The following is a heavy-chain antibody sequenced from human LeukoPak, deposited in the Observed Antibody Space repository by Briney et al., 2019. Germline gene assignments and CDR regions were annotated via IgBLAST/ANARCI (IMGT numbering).Heavy chain of an antibody. J-gene: IGHJ4*02. V-gene: IGHV3-30*02. CDR1: GFTFSSYG. CDR3: ARDSGYCSSSSCYGVFDY. D-gene: IGHD2-2*01. CDR2: IRYDGSNK. Sequence: PGGSLRLSCAASGFTFSSYGMHWVRQAPGKGLEWVAFIRYDGSNKYYADSVKGRFTISRDKSKNTLYLQMGSLRAEDMAVYYCARDSGYCSSSSCYGVFDYWGQGTLVTVSS.